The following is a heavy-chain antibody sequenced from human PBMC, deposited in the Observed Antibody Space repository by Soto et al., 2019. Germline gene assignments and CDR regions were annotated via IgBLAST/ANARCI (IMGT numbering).Heavy chain of an antibody. CDR2: IGFAGNNK. J-gene: IGHJ4*02. CDR3: ARERYYYGSGDY. CDR1: GFPFDSYG. D-gene: IGHD3-10*01. Sequence: PGGSLRLSCVASGFPFDSYGIHWVRRAPGKGLEWVATIGFAGNNKYYVDSVKGQFTISRDNAKNSLYLQMNSLRAEDTAVYYCARERYYYGSGDYWGQGTLVTVSS. V-gene: IGHV3-33*01.